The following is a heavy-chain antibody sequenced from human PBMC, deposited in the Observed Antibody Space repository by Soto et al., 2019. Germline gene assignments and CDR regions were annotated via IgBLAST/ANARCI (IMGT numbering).Heavy chain of an antibody. CDR3: AREGYCSSGSCALYSHDYFGIDV. Sequence: QVQLVQSGAEVKKTGASVKVSCKASGYTFTRYGLSWVRQAPGQGLEWLGWISTYNENTKYAQKFQGRVTMNTDTTTNTAYMELRSLTSDDTAAYYCAREGYCSSGSCALYSHDYFGIDVWGQGTTVTVSS. V-gene: IGHV1-18*01. J-gene: IGHJ6*02. CDR2: ISTYNENT. D-gene: IGHD2-15*01. CDR1: GYTFTRYG.